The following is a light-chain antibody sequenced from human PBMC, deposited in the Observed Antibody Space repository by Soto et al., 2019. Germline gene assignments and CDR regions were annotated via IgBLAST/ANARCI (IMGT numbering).Light chain of an antibody. CDR3: QSYDSSLSVVV. Sequence: SVLTKPPSVSGAPGQRVTISCTGSSSNIGAGYDVHWYQQLPGTAPKLLIYGNSNRPSGVPDRFSGSKSGTSASLAITGLQAEDEADYYCQSYDSSLSVVVFGGGTKVTVL. J-gene: IGLJ2*01. CDR2: GNS. V-gene: IGLV1-40*01. CDR1: SSNIGAGYD.